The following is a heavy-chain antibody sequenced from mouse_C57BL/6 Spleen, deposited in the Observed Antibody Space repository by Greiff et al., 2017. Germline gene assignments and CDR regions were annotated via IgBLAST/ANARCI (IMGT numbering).Heavy chain of an antibody. V-gene: IGHV1-47*01. D-gene: IGHD2-3*01. J-gene: IGHJ2*01. CDR1: GFTFTTYP. CDR2: FHPYNDDT. Sequence: QVQLQQSGAELVKPGASVKLSCTASGFTFTTYPIEWMKQNHGKSLEWIGNFHPYNDDTKYNEKFKGKATLTVEKSSSTVYLRLSRLTSTASDVYYCERGRVYDPYFDYWGQGTTLTVSS. CDR3: ERGRVYDPYFDY.